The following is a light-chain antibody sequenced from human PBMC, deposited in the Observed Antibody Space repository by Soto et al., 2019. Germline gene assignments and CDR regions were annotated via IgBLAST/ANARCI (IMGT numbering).Light chain of an antibody. CDR2: EVS. CDR1: NSDIGSYNR. CDR3: SSYTTSSTLV. V-gene: IGLV2-18*02. Sequence: QSVLTQPPSVSGSPGQSFTISCSGTNSDIGSYNRVSWYQQPPGTAPKLIIYEVSHRPSGVPARFSGSKSANAASLTISGLQAEDEADYYCSSYTTSSTLVFGGGTQLTVL. J-gene: IGLJ7*01.